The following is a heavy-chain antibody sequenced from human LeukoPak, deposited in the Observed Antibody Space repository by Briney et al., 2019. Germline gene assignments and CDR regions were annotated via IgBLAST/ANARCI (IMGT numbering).Heavy chain of an antibody. V-gene: IGHV4-34*01. CDR2: INHRGNT. J-gene: IGHJ3*02. D-gene: IGHD6-6*01. CDR3: AREYSTSSTAFDI. CDR1: GGSISSYY. Sequence: PSETLSLTCTVSGGSISSYYWSWIRQPPGKGLEWIGEINHRGNTNYNPSLKSRVTISADTSKNQFSLRLSSVTAADTAVYYCAREYSTSSTAFDIWGQGTMVSVSS.